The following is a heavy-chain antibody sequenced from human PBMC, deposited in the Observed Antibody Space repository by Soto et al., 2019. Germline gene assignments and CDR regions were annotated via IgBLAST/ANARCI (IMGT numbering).Heavy chain of an antibody. CDR3: VRLHDYGDYVVGMDV. CDR2: IYPGDSDT. J-gene: IGHJ6*02. CDR1: GYSFTSYW. Sequence: GESLKISCKGSGYSFTSYWIGWVRQMPGKGLEWMGIIYPGDSDTRYSPSFQGQVTISADKSISTAYLQWSSLKASDTAMYYCVRLHDYGDYVVGMDVWGQGTTVTVSS. V-gene: IGHV5-51*01. D-gene: IGHD4-17*01.